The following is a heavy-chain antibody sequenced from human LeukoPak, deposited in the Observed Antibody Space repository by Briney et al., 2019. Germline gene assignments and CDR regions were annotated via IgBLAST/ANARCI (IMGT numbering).Heavy chain of an antibody. Sequence: GASVKVSCQVSGYTLTELSMHWVRQAPGKGLEWMGGSDPEDGEKIYAQKFQGRVTMTEDTSTDTAYMELSSLRSEDTAVYYCATALILYYDSNGYFDWYFDLWGRGTLVTVSS. CDR1: GYTLTELS. D-gene: IGHD3-22*01. V-gene: IGHV1-24*01. J-gene: IGHJ2*01. CDR3: ATALILYYDSNGYFDWYFDL. CDR2: SDPEDGEK.